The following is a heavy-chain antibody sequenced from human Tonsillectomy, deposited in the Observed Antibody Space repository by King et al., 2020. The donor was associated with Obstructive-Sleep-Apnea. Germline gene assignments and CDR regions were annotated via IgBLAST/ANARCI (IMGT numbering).Heavy chain of an antibody. CDR1: GYSFTSYW. CDR2: IDPSDSYT. D-gene: IGHD6-19*01. CDR3: ARHTGYSSGWLDY. V-gene: IGHV5-10-1*03. J-gene: IGHJ4*02. Sequence: QLVQSGAEVKKPGESLRISCKGSGYSFTSYWISWVRQMPGKGLEWIGRIDPSDSYTNYSPSCQGHVTISADKSISTAYLQWSSLKASATAMYYCARHTGYSSGWLDYWGQGTLVTVSP.